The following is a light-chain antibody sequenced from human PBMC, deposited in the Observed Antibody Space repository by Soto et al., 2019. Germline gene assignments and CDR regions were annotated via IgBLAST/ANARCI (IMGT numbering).Light chain of an antibody. CDR3: QHYDNVPYT. Sequence: DIQMTQSPSSLSASVGDRVTITCQASQDISNYLNWYQQKPGKAPKLLINAASKLQPGVPSRFSGRGSGTDFTFTIVSLQPEDIATYYCQHYDNVPYTFGQGTKLEIK. CDR1: QDISNY. J-gene: IGKJ2*01. CDR2: AAS. V-gene: IGKV1-33*01.